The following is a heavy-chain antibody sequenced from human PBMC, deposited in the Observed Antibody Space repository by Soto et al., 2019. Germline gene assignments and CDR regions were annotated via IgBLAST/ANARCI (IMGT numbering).Heavy chain of an antibody. D-gene: IGHD3-3*01. Sequence: PSETLSLTCAVYGGSFSGYYWSWIRQPPGKGLEWIGEINHSGSTNYNPSLKSRVTISVDTSKNQLSLKLSSVTAADTAVYYCASSTYYDFWSGYSFDGMDVGGQGTTVT. V-gene: IGHV4-34*01. CDR1: GGSFSGYY. CDR3: ASSTYYDFWSGYSFDGMDV. J-gene: IGHJ6*02. CDR2: INHSGST.